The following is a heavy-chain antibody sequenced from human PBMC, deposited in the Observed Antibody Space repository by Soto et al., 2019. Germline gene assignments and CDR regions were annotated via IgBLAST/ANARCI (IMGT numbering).Heavy chain of an antibody. CDR3: ASGAVTDCSSTSCYVYYYGMDV. J-gene: IGHJ6*02. CDR2: IWYDGSNK. D-gene: IGHD2-2*01. CDR1: GFTFSSYG. V-gene: IGHV3-33*01. Sequence: HPVGSLRLSCAASGFTFSSYGMHWVRQAPGKGLEWVAVIWYDGSNKYYADSVKGRFTISRDNSKNTLYLQMNSLRAEDTAVYYCASGAVTDCSSTSCYVYYYGMDVWGQGATVTVSS.